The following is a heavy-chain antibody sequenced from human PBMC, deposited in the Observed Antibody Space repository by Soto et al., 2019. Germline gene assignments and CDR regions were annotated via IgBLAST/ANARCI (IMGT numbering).Heavy chain of an antibody. V-gene: IGHV3-30*18. CDR1: GFNCSRDG. Sequence: QVQLVESGGGLVQPGSSLRLSCASSGFNCSRDGMHWVRQAPGKGREWVALMSYDGSSKYYQDSLKGRFTISRDKSKTTLYLQMSSLRVEATAVYYCAKDRGWSRADIEYWGQGPLVTVSS. CDR3: AKDRGWSRADIEY. CDR2: MSYDGSSK. J-gene: IGHJ4*02. D-gene: IGHD3-10*01.